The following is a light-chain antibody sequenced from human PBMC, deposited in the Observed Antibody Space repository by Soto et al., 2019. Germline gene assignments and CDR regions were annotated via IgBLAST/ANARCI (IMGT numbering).Light chain of an antibody. CDR3: SSYTRQSTYV. J-gene: IGLJ1*01. V-gene: IGLV2-14*01. Sequence: QSALTQPASVSGSPGQSITISCTGTTSDIGAYNYVSWYQQHAGNAPKLIIYEVSHRPSGVSPRFSGSKSGNTASLTISGLQAEDEADYYCSSYTRQSTYVFGTGTKVTVL. CDR2: EVS. CDR1: TSDIGAYNY.